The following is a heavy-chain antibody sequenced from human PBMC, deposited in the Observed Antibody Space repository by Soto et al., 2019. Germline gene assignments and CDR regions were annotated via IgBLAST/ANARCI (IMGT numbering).Heavy chain of an antibody. CDR2: INPNSGGT. Sequence: ASVKVSCKASGYTFTGYYMHWVRQAPGQGLEWMGWINPNSGGTNYAQKFQGRVTMTRDTSISTAYMELSRLRSDDTAVYYCARDYAAAAEYYYYYYGMDVWGQGTTVTVSS. CDR3: ARDYAAAAEYYYYYYGMDV. CDR1: GYTFTGYY. D-gene: IGHD6-13*01. V-gene: IGHV1-2*02. J-gene: IGHJ6*02.